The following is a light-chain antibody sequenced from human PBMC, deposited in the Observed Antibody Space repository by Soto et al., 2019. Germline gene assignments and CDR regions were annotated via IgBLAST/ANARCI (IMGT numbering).Light chain of an antibody. Sequence: DIQMTQSPSSLSASVGDRVTITCQASQNISNYLSWYQQKPGKAPKLLFYDASNLETAVPSWFGGSGSGTDFTFTISSLRREDISTYYCQRYDNHPALTSGRGTKVDFK. CDR2: DAS. CDR3: QRYDNHPALT. J-gene: IGKJ4*01. V-gene: IGKV1-33*01. CDR1: QNISNY.